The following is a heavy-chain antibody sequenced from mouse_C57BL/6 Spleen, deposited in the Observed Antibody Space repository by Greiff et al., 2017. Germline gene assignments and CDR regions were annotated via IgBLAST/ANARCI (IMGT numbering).Heavy chain of an antibody. V-gene: IGHV5-4*03. D-gene: IGHD2-4*01. CDR2: ISDGGSYT. CDR1: GFTFSSYA. CDR3: ARAGDYDGDWYFDV. Sequence: EVMLVESGGGLVKPGGSLKLSCAASGFTFSSYAMSWVRQTPEKRLEWVATISDGGSYTYYPDNVKGRFTISRDNAKNNLYLQMSHLKSEDTAMYYCARAGDYDGDWYFDVWGTGTTVTVSS. J-gene: IGHJ1*03.